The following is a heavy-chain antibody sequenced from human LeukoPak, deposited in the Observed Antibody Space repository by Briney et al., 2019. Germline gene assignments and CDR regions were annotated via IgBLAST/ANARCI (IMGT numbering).Heavy chain of an antibody. Sequence: GGSLRLSCAASGFTFDAYGMSWVRQAPGKGLEWVSGINWNGGSTGYADSVKGRFTISRDNAKNSLYLQMNSLRAEDTALYYCARVAYCGGDCYTDYYYYYMDVWGKGTTVTVSS. CDR2: INWNGGST. J-gene: IGHJ6*03. CDR1: GFTFDAYG. D-gene: IGHD2-21*02. V-gene: IGHV3-20*04. CDR3: ARVAYCGGDCYTDYYYYYMDV.